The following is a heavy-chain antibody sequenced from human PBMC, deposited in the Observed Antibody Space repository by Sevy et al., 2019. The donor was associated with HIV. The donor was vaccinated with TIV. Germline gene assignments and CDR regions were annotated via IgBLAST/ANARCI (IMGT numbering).Heavy chain of an antibody. D-gene: IGHD3-22*01. CDR1: GFTFSSYW. CDR2: INSDGSST. CDR3: ARGDYYDSSCYYLYYYYYGMDV. J-gene: IGHJ6*02. Sequence: GGSLRLSCAASGFTFSSYWMHWVRQAPGKGLVWVSRINSDGSSTSYADSVKGRFTISRDNAKNTLYLQMNSLRAEDTAVYYCARGDYYDSSCYYLYYYYYGMDVWGQGTTVTVSS. V-gene: IGHV3-74*01.